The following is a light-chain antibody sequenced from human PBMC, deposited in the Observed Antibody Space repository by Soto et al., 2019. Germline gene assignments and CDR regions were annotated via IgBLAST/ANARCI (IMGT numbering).Light chain of an antibody. J-gene: IGKJ2*01. CDR1: QSSRAW. CDR2: QAS. Sequence: DMQMTQSPSTLSASVGDRVTITCRASQSSRAWLAWYQQKPGKAPKLLIYQASILQSGVPSRFSGGGSGTEFTLTISSVQPDDCATYFCQQYDSESYTFGQGTKLEIK. V-gene: IGKV1-5*03. CDR3: QQYDSESYT.